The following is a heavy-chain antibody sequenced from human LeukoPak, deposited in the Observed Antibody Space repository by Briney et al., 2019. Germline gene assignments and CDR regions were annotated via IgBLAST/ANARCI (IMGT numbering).Heavy chain of an antibody. D-gene: IGHD5-18*01. CDR3: AREYTAMVTAYFDY. CDR2: INWNGGST. J-gene: IGHJ4*02. Sequence: RAGGSLRLSCEASGFTFSSYDMHWVRQAPGKGLEWVSGINWNGGSTGYADSVKGRFTISRDNAKNSLYLQMNSLRAEDTALYYCAREYTAMVTAYFDYWGQGTLVTVSS. CDR1: GFTFSSYD. V-gene: IGHV3-20*04.